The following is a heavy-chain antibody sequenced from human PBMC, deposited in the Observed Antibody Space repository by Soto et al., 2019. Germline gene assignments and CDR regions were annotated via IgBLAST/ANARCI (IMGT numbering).Heavy chain of an antibody. D-gene: IGHD1-26*01. CDR1: GFTVSDYW. Sequence: GSLRLSCVASGFTVSDYWMLWARQAPGKGLVWVSRINPNGYSTAYADAMKGRFTISRDNARNTLYLQMNSLRAEDTAVYYCARVSRGATSWFDHWGQGTLVTVSS. CDR3: ARVSRGATSWFDH. J-gene: IGHJ5*02. V-gene: IGHV3-74*01. CDR2: INPNGYST.